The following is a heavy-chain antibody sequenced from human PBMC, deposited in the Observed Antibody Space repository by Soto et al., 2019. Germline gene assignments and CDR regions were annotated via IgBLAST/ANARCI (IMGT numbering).Heavy chain of an antibody. CDR1: GYTFTSYA. CDR3: ASDRIPRVRGVINSWFDP. V-gene: IGHV1-3*01. D-gene: IGHD3-10*01. Sequence: GASVKVSCKASGYTFTSYAMHWVRQAPGQRLEWMGWINAGNGNTKYSQKFQGRVTITRDTSASTAYMELSSLRSEDTAVYYCASDRIPRVRGVINSWFDPWGQGTLVTVSS. J-gene: IGHJ5*02. CDR2: INAGNGNT.